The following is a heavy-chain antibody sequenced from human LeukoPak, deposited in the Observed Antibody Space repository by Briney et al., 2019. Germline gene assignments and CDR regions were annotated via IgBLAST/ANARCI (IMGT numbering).Heavy chain of an antibody. Sequence: SETLSLTCTVSGGSISSYYWSWIRQPAGKGLEWIGRIYTSGSTNYNPSLKSRVTMSVDTSKNQFSLKLSSVTAADTAVYYCARGGRRGSSGVQFDYWGQGTLVTVSS. CDR1: GGSISSYY. J-gene: IGHJ4*02. CDR2: IYTSGST. CDR3: ARGGRRGSSGVQFDY. D-gene: IGHD3-22*01. V-gene: IGHV4-4*07.